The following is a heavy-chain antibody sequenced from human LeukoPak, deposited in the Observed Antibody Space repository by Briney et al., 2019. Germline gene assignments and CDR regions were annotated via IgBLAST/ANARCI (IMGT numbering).Heavy chain of an antibody. D-gene: IGHD3-22*01. V-gene: IGHV3-11*01. CDR2: ISNSDSTT. CDR1: GFTFSDYY. Sequence: PGGSLRLSCAASGFTFSDYYMSWIRQAPGKGLEWVSYISNSDSTTYYADSVKGRFTISRDNAKNSLYLQMNSLRAEDTAVYYCARDYYDSSGYYYGGDYWGQGTLVTVSS. J-gene: IGHJ4*02. CDR3: ARDYYDSSGYYYGGDY.